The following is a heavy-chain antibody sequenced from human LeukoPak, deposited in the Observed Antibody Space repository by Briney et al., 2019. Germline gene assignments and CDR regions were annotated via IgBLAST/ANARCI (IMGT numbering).Heavy chain of an antibody. CDR2: IYYSGNT. CDR1: GGSISSYY. J-gene: IGHJ4*02. Sequence: SETLSLTCTVSGGSISSYYWSWIRQPPGKGLEWIGYIYYSGNTYYNASLKSQVSISIDTSKNQFSLKLTSVTAADTAVYYCARQTGSGLFILPGGQGTLVTVSS. CDR3: ARQTGSGLFILP. V-gene: IGHV4-59*04. D-gene: IGHD3/OR15-3a*01.